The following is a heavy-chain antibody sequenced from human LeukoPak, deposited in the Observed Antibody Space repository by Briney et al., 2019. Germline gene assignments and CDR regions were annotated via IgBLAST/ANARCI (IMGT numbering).Heavy chain of an antibody. V-gene: IGHV4-39*07. CDR3: ARGHHIDYYFDY. CDR2: IYYSGST. CDR1: GGSISSSSYY. J-gene: IGHJ4*02. Sequence: SETLSLTCTVSGGSISSSSYYWGWIRQPPGKGLEWIGSIYYSGSTYYNPSLKSRVTISVDTSKNQFSLKLSSVTAADTAVYYCARGHHIDYYFDYWGQGTLVTVSS. D-gene: IGHD1-14*01.